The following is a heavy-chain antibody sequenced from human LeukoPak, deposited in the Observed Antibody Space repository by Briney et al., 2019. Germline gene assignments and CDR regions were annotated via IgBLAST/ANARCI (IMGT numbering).Heavy chain of an antibody. CDR1: GFTFSNCQ. CDR2: ISPSGSTI. V-gene: IGHV3-48*03. J-gene: IGHJ3*02. D-gene: IGHD2-15*01. CDR3: GSGGYCSGGTCYRFNAFDI. Sequence: GGSLRLSCATSGFTFSNCQMKWVRQAPGKGLEWVSYISPSGSTIYYTDSVKGRFTISTDNAKNSLYLQMNSLRAEDTAVYYCGSGGYCSGGTCYRFNAFDIWGQGTTVTVSS.